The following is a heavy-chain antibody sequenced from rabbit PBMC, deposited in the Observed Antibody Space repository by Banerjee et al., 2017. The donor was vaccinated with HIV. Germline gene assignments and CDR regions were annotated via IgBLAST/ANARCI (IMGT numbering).Heavy chain of an antibody. CDR1: GIDSSDYYY. Sequence: QEQLEESGGGLVKPGGTLTLTCKASGIDSSDYYYMCWVRQAPGKGLEWIACIYTGSSGSSYYASWAKGRFTISKTSSTTVTLQVTSLTAADTATYFCARARGDSSAWDAFDLWGQGTLVTVS. V-gene: IGHV1S45*01. CDR2: IYTGSSGSS. D-gene: IGHD4-1*01. CDR3: ARARGDSSAWDAFDL. J-gene: IGHJ2*01.